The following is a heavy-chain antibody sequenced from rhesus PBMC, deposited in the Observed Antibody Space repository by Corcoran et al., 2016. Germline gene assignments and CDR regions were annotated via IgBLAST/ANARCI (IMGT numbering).Heavy chain of an antibody. D-gene: IGHD5-24*01. CDR3: ARVSGYTADDAFDF. Sequence: QVQLQQWGEGLVKPSETLTLTCAVYGGSISSNYWSWIRQPPGKGLEWIGRIRRGGSTHYNPSLKSRVTISIATSKNPFSLKLGSVTAADTAVYYCARVSGYTADDAFDFWGQGLRVTVSS. CDR1: GGSISSNY. CDR2: IRRGGST. J-gene: IGHJ3*01. V-gene: IGHV4-160*01.